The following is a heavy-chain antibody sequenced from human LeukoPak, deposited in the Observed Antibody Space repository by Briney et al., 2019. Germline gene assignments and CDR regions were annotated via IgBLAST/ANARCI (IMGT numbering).Heavy chain of an antibody. CDR1: GYTFTNYG. D-gene: IGHD3-10*02. V-gene: IGHV1-18*01. CDR3: ARGLGSGSYYAY. Sequence: ASVKVSCKASGYTFTNYGISWVRQAPGQGLEWMGWISAYNDNTNYAQKVQGRLTMTADTSTSTAYMELKSLRSDDTAVYYCARGLGSGSYYAYWGQGTLVTVSS. J-gene: IGHJ4*02. CDR2: ISAYNDNT.